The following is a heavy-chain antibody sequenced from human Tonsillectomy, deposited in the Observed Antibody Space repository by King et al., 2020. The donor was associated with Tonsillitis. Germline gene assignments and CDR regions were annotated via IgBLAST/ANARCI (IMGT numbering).Heavy chain of an antibody. V-gene: IGHV3-23*04. CDR2: ISGSGGGT. D-gene: IGHD5-18*01. Sequence: VQLVESGGGLVQPGGSLRLSCAASGFTFSSYAMSWVRQAPGKGLECVSPISGSGGGTYYGDSVKGRFTISRDNSKNTLYLQMNSLRAEDTAVYYCARVVGYSSRGGVDYWDQGTLVTVSS. CDR1: GFTFSSYA. CDR3: ARVVGYSSRGGVDY. J-gene: IGHJ4*02.